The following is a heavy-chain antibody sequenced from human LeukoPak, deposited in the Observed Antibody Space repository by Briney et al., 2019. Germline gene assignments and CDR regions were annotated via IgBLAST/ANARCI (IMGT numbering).Heavy chain of an antibody. Sequence: PGGSLRLSCAASGFTFSSYSMNWVRQAPGKGLEWVSSISSSSSYIYYADSVKGRFTISRDNAKNSLYLQMNNLRAEDTAIYYCAPDPNKWLRNYWGQGTLVTVSS. V-gene: IGHV3-21*04. J-gene: IGHJ4*02. D-gene: IGHD5-12*01. CDR1: GFTFSSYS. CDR3: APDPNKWLRNY. CDR2: ISSSSSYI.